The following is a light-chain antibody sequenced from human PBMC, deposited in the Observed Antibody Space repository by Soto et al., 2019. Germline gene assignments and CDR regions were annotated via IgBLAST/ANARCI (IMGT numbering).Light chain of an antibody. Sequence: QSALTQPPSASGFPGQSVTISCTGTSSDVGGNKYVSWYQQYPGKAPKLIIYEVSKRPSGVPDRFSGSKSGNTASLTVSGLQAEDAADYYCSSDGGSKVFGGGTKLTVL. J-gene: IGLJ2*01. CDR2: EVS. CDR1: SSDVGGNKY. CDR3: SSDGGSKV. V-gene: IGLV2-8*01.